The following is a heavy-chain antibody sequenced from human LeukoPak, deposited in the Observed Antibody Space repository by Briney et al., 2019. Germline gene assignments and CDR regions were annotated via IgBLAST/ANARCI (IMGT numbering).Heavy chain of an antibody. D-gene: IGHD3-10*01. CDR1: GFTFSSYA. CDR3: AKGAPLLWFGEPTGNTYFDY. J-gene: IGHJ4*02. Sequence: PGGSLRLSCAASGFTFSSYAMSWVRQAPGKGLEWVSAISGSGGSTYYADSVKGRFTISRDNSKNTLYLQMNSLRAEDTAVYYCAKGAPLLWFGEPTGNTYFDYWGQGTLVTVSS. V-gene: IGHV3-23*01. CDR2: ISGSGGST.